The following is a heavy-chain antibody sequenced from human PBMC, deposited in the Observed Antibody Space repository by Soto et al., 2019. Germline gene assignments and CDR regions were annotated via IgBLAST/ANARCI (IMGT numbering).Heavy chain of an antibody. CDR1: GFTFSSYS. Sequence: GGSLRLSCAASGFTFSSYSMNWVRQAPGKGLEWVSSISSSSSYIYYADSVKGRFTISRDNAKNSLYLQMNSLRAEDTAVYYCARDSSSLTSAAATTRADAFDIWGQGTMVTVSS. CDR2: ISSSSSYI. CDR3: ARDSSSLTSAAATTRADAFDI. J-gene: IGHJ3*02. V-gene: IGHV3-21*01. D-gene: IGHD6-13*01.